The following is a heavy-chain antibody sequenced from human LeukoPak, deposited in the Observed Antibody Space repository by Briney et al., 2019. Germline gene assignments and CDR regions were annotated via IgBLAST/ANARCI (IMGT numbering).Heavy chain of an antibody. CDR3: AREGADYGGTDAFDI. J-gene: IGHJ3*02. CDR1: GFTFSSYA. CDR2: IWYDGSNK. V-gene: IGHV3-33*08. Sequence: GGSLRLSCAASGFTFSSYAMSWVRQAPGKGLEWVAVIWYDGSNKYYADSVKGRFTISRDNSKNTLYLQMNSLRAEDTAVYYCAREGADYGGTDAFDIWGQGTMVTVSS. D-gene: IGHD4-23*01.